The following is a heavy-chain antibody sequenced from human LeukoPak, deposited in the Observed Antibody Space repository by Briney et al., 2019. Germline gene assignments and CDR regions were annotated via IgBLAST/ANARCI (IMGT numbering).Heavy chain of an antibody. CDR3: ARGGFVAAAGIDFDP. Sequence: ASVKVSCKASGYTFTSYYMHWVRQAPGQGLEWMGWINTNTGNPTYAQGFTGRFVFSLDTSVSTAYLQISSLKAEDTAVYYCARGGFVAAAGIDFDPWGQGTLVTVSS. CDR1: GYTFTSYY. CDR2: INTNTGNP. V-gene: IGHV7-4-1*02. D-gene: IGHD6-13*01. J-gene: IGHJ5*02.